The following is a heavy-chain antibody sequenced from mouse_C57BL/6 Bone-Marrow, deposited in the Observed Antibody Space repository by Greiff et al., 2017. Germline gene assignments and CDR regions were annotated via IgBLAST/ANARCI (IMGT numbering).Heavy chain of an antibody. CDR2: LYIGNGYT. J-gene: IGHJ1*03. Sequence: VQLQQPGAELVRPGSSVKMSCKTSGYTFTSYGIPWVKQRPGQGLEWIGYLYIGNGYTEYNEKFKGKATLTSDTSSSTAYMRLSNLTSEDSAIYFCANYDGYWYLDVWGTGTTVTVSS. D-gene: IGHD1-1*01. CDR1: GYTFTSYG. V-gene: IGHV1-58*01. CDR3: ANYDGYWYLDV.